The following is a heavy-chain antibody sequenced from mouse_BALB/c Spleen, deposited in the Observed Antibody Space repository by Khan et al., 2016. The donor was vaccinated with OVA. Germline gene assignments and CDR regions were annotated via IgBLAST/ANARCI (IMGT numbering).Heavy chain of an antibody. Sequence: QVQLKESGPGLVAPSQNLSITCTISGFSLTNYGIHWVRQPPGKGLEWLVVIWSDGRAAYNSALKSRLSIIKDNSKSQVFLKMDSLQTDDTAMYYWARQIYPGYVDVWGAGTTVTVSS. CDR2: IWSDGRA. CDR1: GFSLTNYG. J-gene: IGHJ1*01. CDR3: ARQIYPGYVDV. V-gene: IGHV2-6-1*01. D-gene: IGHD2-1*01.